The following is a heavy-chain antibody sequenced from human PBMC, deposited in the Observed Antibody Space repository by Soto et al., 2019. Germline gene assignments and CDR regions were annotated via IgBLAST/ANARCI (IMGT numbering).Heavy chain of an antibody. D-gene: IGHD6-13*01. V-gene: IGHV4-34*01. CDR1: GGSFSGYY. Sequence: SETLSLTCAVYGGSFSGYYWSWIRQPPGKGPEWIGEINHSGSTNYNPSLKSRVTISVDTSKNQFSLKLSSVTAADTAVYYCARSDSSSWYPVVDYWGQGTLVTVSS. CDR3: ARSDSSSWYPVVDY. CDR2: INHSGST. J-gene: IGHJ4*02.